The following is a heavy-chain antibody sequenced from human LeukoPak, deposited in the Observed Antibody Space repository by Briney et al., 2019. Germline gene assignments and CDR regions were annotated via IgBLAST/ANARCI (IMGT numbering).Heavy chain of an antibody. CDR2: ISSNGGST. Sequence: PGGSLRLSCAASGFTFSSYAMHWVRQAPGKGLEYVSAISSNGGSTYYANSVKGRFTISRDNSKNTLYLQMSSLRAEDMAVYYCARAPVEEIDFWSGYYYYYYMDVWGKGTTVTVS. V-gene: IGHV3-64*01. D-gene: IGHD3-3*01. J-gene: IGHJ6*03. CDR1: GFTFSSYA. CDR3: ARAPVEEIDFWSGYYYYYYMDV.